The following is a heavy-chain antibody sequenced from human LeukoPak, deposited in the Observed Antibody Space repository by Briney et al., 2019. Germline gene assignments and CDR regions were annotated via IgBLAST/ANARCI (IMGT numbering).Heavy chain of an antibody. Sequence: SVKVSCKASGGTFSSHTINWVRQSPGLGLEWMGGIIPIFGTANYAQKFQGRVTITAVESTSTAYMEVSSLRSEDTAVYYCARGWLAETMVVTPYNYWGQGTLVTVSS. CDR3: ARGWLAETMVVTPYNY. CDR2: IIPIFGTA. V-gene: IGHV1-69*13. J-gene: IGHJ4*02. D-gene: IGHD4-23*01. CDR1: GGTFSSHT.